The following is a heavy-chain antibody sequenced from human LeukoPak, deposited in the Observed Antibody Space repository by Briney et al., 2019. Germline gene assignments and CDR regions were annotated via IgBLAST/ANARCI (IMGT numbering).Heavy chain of an antibody. Sequence: SETLSLTCAVYGGSFSGYYWGWIRQPPGKGLEWIGEINHSGSTNYNPSLKSRVTISVDTSKNQFSLKLSSVTAADTAVYYCARGWVPAAISWFDPWGQGTLVTVSS. V-gene: IGHV4-34*01. CDR1: GGSFSGYY. CDR2: INHSGST. D-gene: IGHD2-2*01. J-gene: IGHJ5*02. CDR3: ARGWVPAAISWFDP.